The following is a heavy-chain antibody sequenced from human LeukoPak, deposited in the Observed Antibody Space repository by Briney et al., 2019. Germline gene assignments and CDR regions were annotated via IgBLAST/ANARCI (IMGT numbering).Heavy chain of an antibody. CDR3: ASYLTSIPSGMDV. CDR1: GFTVSGNY. V-gene: IGHV3-66*01. Sequence: GRTLRLSCAASGFTVSGNYMSWVRQAAGKGLEWVSVIYSDGSTYYADSVKGRFTISRDNGKNTLYLQLNSLRAEDTAVYYCASYLTSIPSGMDVWGQGTTVTVSS. D-gene: IGHD2/OR15-2a*01. CDR2: IYSDGST. J-gene: IGHJ6*02.